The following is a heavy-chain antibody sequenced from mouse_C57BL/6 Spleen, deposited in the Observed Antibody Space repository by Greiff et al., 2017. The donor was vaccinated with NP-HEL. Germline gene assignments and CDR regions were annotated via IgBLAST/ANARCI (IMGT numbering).Heavy chain of an antibody. CDR2: ISSGSSTI. CDR3: ARRDYGGYYYAMDY. V-gene: IGHV5-17*01. J-gene: IGHJ4*01. CDR1: GFTFSDYG. Sequence: VQRVESGGGLVKPGGSLKLSCAASGFTFSDYGMHWVRQAPEKGLEWVAYISSGSSTIYYADTVKGRFTISRDNAKNTLFLQMTSLRSEDTAMYYCARRDYGGYYYAMDYWGQGTSVTVSS. D-gene: IGHD2-4*01.